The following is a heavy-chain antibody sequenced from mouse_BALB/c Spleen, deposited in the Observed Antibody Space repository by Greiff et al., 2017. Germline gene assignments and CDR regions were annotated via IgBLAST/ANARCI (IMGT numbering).Heavy chain of an antibody. CDR2: INPSNGRT. CDR3: ARLNDDD. CDR1: GYTFTSYW. Sequence: QVQLQQPGAELVKPGASVKLSCKASGYTFTSYWMHWVKQRPGQGLEWIGEINPSNGRTNYNQKFKSKATLTVDKSSSTAYMQLSSLTSEDSAVYYCARLNDDDWGQGTTLTVSS. J-gene: IGHJ2*01. V-gene: IGHV1S81*02.